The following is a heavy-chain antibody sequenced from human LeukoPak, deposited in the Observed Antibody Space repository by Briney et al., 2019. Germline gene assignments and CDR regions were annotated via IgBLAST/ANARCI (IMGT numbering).Heavy chain of an antibody. D-gene: IGHD5-18*01. CDR1: GYTLTELS. V-gene: IGHV1-24*01. J-gene: IGHJ4*02. Sequence: GASVKVSCKVSGYTLTELSMHWVRQAPGKGLEWMGGFDPEDGETIYAQKFQGRVTMTEDTSTDTAYMELSSLRSEDTAVCYCATGVEYSYGPGPHWGQGTLVTVSS. CDR3: ATGVEYSYGPGPH. CDR2: FDPEDGET.